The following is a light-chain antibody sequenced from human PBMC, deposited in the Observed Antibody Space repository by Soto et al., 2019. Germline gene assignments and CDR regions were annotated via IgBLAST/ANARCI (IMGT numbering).Light chain of an antibody. CDR2: GAS. CDR3: QQYGSSPRT. Sequence: EIVLTQSPGTLSLSQGERATLSCRASQSVSSSYLAWYQQKPGQAPRLLIYGASSRATGIPDRFSGSGSGTVFTLTISRLEPEDFAVYYCQQYGSSPRTFGQRTKVDIK. J-gene: IGKJ1*01. V-gene: IGKV3-20*01. CDR1: QSVSSSY.